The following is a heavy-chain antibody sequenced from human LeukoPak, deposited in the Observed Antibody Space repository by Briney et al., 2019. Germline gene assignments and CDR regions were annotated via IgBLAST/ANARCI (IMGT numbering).Heavy chain of an antibody. D-gene: IGHD6-13*01. V-gene: IGHV3-30*18. Sequence: GRSLRLSCAASGFTFSSYGMHWVRQAPGKGLEWVAVTSYDGSNKYYADSVKGRFTISRDNSKNTLYLQMNSLRAEDTAVYYYAKVGRWYTFDYWGQGTLVTVSS. CDR3: AKVGRWYTFDY. J-gene: IGHJ4*02. CDR2: TSYDGSNK. CDR1: GFTFSSYG.